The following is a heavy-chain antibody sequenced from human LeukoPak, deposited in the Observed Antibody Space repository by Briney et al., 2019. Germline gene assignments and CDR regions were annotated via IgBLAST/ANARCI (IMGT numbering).Heavy chain of an antibody. V-gene: IGHV3-23*01. J-gene: IGHJ4*02. CDR2: ISGSGGST. CDR1: GFTFSSYA. CDR3: AKVGDFYGDYVGYFDY. D-gene: IGHD4-17*01. Sequence: GGSLRLSCAVYGFTFSSYAMSWVRQAPGKGLEWVSAISGSGGSTYYADSVKGRFTSSSDNSKNTLHLQRNIPRAEDTAVYYCAKVGDFYGDYVGYFDYWGQGTLVAVSS.